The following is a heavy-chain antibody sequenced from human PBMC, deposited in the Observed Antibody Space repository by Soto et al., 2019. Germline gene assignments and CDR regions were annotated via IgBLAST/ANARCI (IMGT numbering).Heavy chain of an antibody. CDR3: AKGNTSGWYFFDY. J-gene: IGHJ4*02. Sequence: GGSLRLSCEASGFTFSDCAMSWVRQAPGKGLEWVSGISGTGCSTFYADSVKDRFTISRDNSKNTVYLQMTSLRAEDTAVYYCAKGNTSGWYFFDYWGQGTLVTVSS. V-gene: IGHV3-23*01. CDR1: GFTFSDCA. CDR2: ISGTGCST. D-gene: IGHD6-19*01.